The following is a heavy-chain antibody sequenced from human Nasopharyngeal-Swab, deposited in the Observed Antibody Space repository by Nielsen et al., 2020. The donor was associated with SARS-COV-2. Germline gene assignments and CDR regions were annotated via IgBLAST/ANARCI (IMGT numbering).Heavy chain of an antibody. CDR3: ARDSSSSWLDAFDI. CDR2: IYYSGST. CDR1: GGSISSYY. V-gene: IGHV4-59*01. J-gene: IGHJ3*02. D-gene: IGHD6-13*01. Sequence: SETLSLTCTVSGGSISSYYWSWIRQPPGKGLEWIGSIYYSGSTNYNPSLKSRVTISVDTSKNQFSLKLSSVTAADTAVYYCARDSSSSWLDAFDIWGQGTMVTVSS.